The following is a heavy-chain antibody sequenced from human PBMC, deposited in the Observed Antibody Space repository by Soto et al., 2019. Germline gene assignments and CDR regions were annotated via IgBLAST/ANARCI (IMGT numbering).Heavy chain of an antibody. J-gene: IGHJ3*02. CDR2: IYYSGST. CDR1: GGSISSGGDY. D-gene: IGHD3-22*01. CDR3: ARPYYYDSSGYAFDI. Sequence: SETLSLTCTVSGGSISSGGDYWSWIRQHPGKGLERIGYIYYSGSTYYNPSLKSRVTISVDTSKNQFSLKLSSVTAADMAVYYCARPYYYDSSGYAFDIWGQGTMVTVS. V-gene: IGHV4-31*03.